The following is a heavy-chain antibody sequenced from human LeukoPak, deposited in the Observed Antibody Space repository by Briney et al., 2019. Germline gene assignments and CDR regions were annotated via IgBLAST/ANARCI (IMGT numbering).Heavy chain of an antibody. V-gene: IGHV4-59*01. CDR3: ARVYYDSSGYSFDY. Sequence: SETLSLTCTVSGGSISNYYWSWIRQPPGKGLEWIGYIYYSGSTNYNPSLKSRVTISVDTSKNQFSLKLSSVTAADTAVYYCARVYYDSSGYSFDYWGQGTPVAVSS. D-gene: IGHD3-22*01. CDR1: GGSISNYY. J-gene: IGHJ4*02. CDR2: IYYSGST.